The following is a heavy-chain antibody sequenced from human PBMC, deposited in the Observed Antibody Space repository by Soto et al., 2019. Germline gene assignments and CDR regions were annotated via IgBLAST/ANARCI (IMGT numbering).Heavy chain of an antibody. Sequence: TSETLSLTCSVSGVSISSSTYYWGWIRQPPGKGLEWIGTIYYSGSTYYNPSLKSRVTISVDTSKNQFSLKLSSVTAADTAVYYCASGYSSSWYEYYYYYYGMDVWGQGTTVTVSS. CDR1: GVSISSSTYY. CDR3: ASGYSSSWYEYYYYYYGMDV. V-gene: IGHV4-39*01. D-gene: IGHD6-13*01. J-gene: IGHJ6*02. CDR2: IYYSGST.